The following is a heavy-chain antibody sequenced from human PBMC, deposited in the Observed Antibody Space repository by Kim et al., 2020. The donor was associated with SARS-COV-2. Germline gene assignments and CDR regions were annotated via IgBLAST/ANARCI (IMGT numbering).Heavy chain of an antibody. J-gene: IGHJ6*02. V-gene: IGHV4-34*01. CDR1: GGSFGGYY. Sequence: SETLSLTCAVYGGSFGGYYWSWIRQPPGKGLEWIGEINHSGSTNYNPSLKSRVTISVDTSKNQFSLKLSSVTAADTAVYYCARGPYFDWLLPYYYYGMDVWGQGTTVTVSS. CDR2: INHSGST. CDR3: ARGPYFDWLLPYYYYGMDV. D-gene: IGHD3-9*01.